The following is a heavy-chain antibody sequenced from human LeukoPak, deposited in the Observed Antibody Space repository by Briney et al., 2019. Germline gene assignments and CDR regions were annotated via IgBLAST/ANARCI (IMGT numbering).Heavy chain of an antibody. J-gene: IGHJ5*02. CDR2: IIPIFGTA. V-gene: IGHV1-69*05. CDR1: GYTFTSYG. Sequence: GASVKVSCKASGYTFTSYGISWVRQAPGQGLEWMGGIIPIFGTANYAQKFQGRVTITTDESTSTAYMELSSLRSEDTAVYYCARDGGPKGFDPWGQGTLVTVSS. CDR3: ARDGGPKGFDP.